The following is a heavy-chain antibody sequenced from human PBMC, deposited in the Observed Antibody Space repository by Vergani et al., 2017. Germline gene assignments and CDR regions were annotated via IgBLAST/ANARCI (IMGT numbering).Heavy chain of an antibody. V-gene: IGHV3-48*01. CDR3: ARDVIPGGDFDI. Sequence: EVQMVESGGGLVKPGGSLRLSCATSVFTFNTYSMNWVSQAPGKGLEWISYISSSSSTIYYADSVKGRFTLSRDNAKNSLYLQMNSLRAEDTAVYYCARDVIPGGDFDIWGQGTMVTVSS. CDR2: ISSSSSTI. D-gene: IGHD2-21*01. J-gene: IGHJ3*02. CDR1: VFTFNTYS.